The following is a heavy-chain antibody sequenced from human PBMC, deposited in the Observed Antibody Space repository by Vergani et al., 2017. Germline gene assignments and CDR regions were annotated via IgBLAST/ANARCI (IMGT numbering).Heavy chain of an antibody. CDR1: GDSVISTDYH. J-gene: IGHJ4*02. CDR3: ASNRGPCRVAYGHPNAF. D-gene: IGHD1-14*01. CDR2: MDYSGST. V-gene: IGHV4-39*01. Sequence: QVQLQESGPGLVKPSETLSLTCTVSGDSVISTDYHWGWIRQPPGKGLEWIGSMDYSGSTPYNPSLESRISISFETPKNQFSLRLTSVTAADTAVYYCASNRGPCRVAYGHPNAFWAPGTLLGVSS.